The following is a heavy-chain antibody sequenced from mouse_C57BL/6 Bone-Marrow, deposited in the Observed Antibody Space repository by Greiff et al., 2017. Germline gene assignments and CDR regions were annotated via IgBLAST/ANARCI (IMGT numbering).Heavy chain of an antibody. D-gene: IGHD2-4*01. CDR2: IHPNSGST. J-gene: IGHJ2*01. CDR3: ARRGIDDYDPYYFDY. Sequence: QVQLKQPGAELVKPGASVKLSCKASGYTFTSYWMHWVKQRPGQGLEWIGMIHPNSGSTNYNEKFKSKATLTVDKSSSTAYMQLSSLTSEDSAVYYCARRGIDDYDPYYFDYWGQGTTLTVSS. CDR1: GYTFTSYW. V-gene: IGHV1-64*01.